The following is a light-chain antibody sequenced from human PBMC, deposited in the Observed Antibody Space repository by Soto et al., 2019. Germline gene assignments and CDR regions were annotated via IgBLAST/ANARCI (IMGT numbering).Light chain of an antibody. J-gene: IGKJ3*01. CDR1: QSVSSSY. V-gene: IGKV3-20*01. CDR3: QQYGSSPP. Sequence: EILLTQSPVTLSLSPGERATLSCRASQSVSSSYLAWYQQKPGQAPRLLIYGASSRATGIPDRFSGSGSGTDFTLTISRLEPEDFAVYYCQQYGSSPPFGPGTKGIS. CDR2: GAS.